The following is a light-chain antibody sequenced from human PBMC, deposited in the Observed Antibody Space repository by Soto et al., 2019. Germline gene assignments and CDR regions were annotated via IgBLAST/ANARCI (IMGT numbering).Light chain of an antibody. CDR1: QSVSSSY. CDR2: DAS. CDR3: QQYGSSPFT. Sequence: EIVLTQSPGTLSLSPGERATLSCRASQSVSSSYLAWYQQKPGQAPRLLIYDASIRATDIPDRFSGSGSGTDFTLTISSLEPEDFAVFYCQQYGSSPFTFGQGTKLEIK. V-gene: IGKV3-20*01. J-gene: IGKJ2*01.